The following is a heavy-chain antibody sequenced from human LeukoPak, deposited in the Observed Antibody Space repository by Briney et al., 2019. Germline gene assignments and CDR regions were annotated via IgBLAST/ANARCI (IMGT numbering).Heavy chain of an antibody. CDR2: ISSSSIYI. J-gene: IGHJ3*02. CDR1: GFTVSSNY. D-gene: IGHD6-19*01. V-gene: IGHV3-21*01. CDR3: ARGASVVAGSDDAFDI. Sequence: PGGSLRLSCAASGFTVSSNYMSWVRQAPGKGLEWVSSISSSSIYIYYADSVKGRFTISRDNAKNSLYLQMNSLRAEDTAVYYCARGASVVAGSDDAFDIWGQGTMVTVSS.